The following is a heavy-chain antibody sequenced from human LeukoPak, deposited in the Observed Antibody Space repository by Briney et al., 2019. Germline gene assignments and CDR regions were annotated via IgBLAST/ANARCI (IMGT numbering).Heavy chain of an antibody. V-gene: IGHV4-38-2*01. J-gene: IGHJ5*02. CDR2: IYHSGST. D-gene: IGHD3-10*01. Sequence: SETLSLTCAVSGYSISSGYYWGWIRQPPGKGLEWIGSIYHSGSTYYNPSLKSRVTISVDTSKNQFSLKLSSVTAADTAVYYCARTGGYMVRGVQNWFDPWGQGTLVTVSS. CDR1: GYSISSGYY. CDR3: ARTGGYMVRGVQNWFDP.